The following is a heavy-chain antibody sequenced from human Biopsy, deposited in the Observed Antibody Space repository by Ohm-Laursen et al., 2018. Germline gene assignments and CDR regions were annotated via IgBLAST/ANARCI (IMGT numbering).Heavy chain of an antibody. Sequence: ASVKVSCKVPGGTFSKYGVNWVRQAPGQGLEWLGGNIPILGTRNYAPMFHGRVTVVADTSTSTATMELRSLRPDDTAVYYCATKLTGYFHHWGQGTLVIVSS. CDR2: NIPILGTR. D-gene: IGHD3-9*01. CDR3: ATKLTGYFHH. CDR1: GGTFSKYG. J-gene: IGHJ1*01. V-gene: IGHV1-69*06.